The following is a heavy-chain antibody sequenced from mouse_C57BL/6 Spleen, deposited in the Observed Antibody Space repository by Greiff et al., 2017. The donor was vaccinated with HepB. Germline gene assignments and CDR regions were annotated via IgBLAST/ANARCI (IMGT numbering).Heavy chain of an antibody. D-gene: IGHD1-1*01. J-gene: IGHJ4*01. CDR2: ISSGSSTI. V-gene: IGHV5-17*01. Sequence: EVQRVESGGGLVKPGGSLKLSCAASGFTFSDYGMHWVRQAPEKGLEWVAYISSGSSTIYYADTVKGRFTISRDNAKNTLFLQMTSLRSEDTAMYYCARVETVVDPYAMDYWGQGTSVTVSS. CDR3: ARVETVVDPYAMDY. CDR1: GFTFSDYG.